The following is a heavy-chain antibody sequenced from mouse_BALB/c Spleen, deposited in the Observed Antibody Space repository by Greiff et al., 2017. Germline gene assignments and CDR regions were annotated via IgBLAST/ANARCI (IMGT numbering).Heavy chain of an antibody. Sequence: QVQLQQSGAELMKPGASVKISCKATGYTFSSYWIEWVKQRPGQGLEWIGWIYPGDGSTKYNEKFKGKATLTADKSSSTAYMQLSSLTSENSAVYFCARIPGNHYAMDYWGQGTSVTVSS. V-gene: IGHV1S56*01. CDR2: IYPGDGST. CDR1: GYTFSSYW. D-gene: IGHD2-1*01. CDR3: ARIPGNHYAMDY. J-gene: IGHJ4*01.